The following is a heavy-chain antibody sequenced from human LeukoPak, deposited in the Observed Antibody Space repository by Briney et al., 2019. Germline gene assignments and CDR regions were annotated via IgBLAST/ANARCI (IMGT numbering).Heavy chain of an antibody. V-gene: IGHV3-74*01. D-gene: IGHD3-16*02. CDR3: AGGSYRGWLCDDY. Sequence: GGSLRLSCAASGFTFSSYWMHWVRQAPGKGLVWVSRINSDGSSTSYADSVKGRFTISRDNAKNTLYLQMNSLRAEDTAVYYCAGGSYRGWLCDDYWGQGTLVTVSS. CDR1: GFTFSSYW. J-gene: IGHJ4*02. CDR2: INSDGSST.